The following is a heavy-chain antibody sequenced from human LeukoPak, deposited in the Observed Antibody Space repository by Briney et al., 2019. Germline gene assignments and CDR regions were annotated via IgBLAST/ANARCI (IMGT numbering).Heavy chain of an antibody. J-gene: IGHJ5*02. CDR3: ASPGGDYALS. D-gene: IGHD4-17*01. CDR2: FDPEDGET. CDR1: GYTLTELS. V-gene: IGHV1-24*01. Sequence: ASVKVSCKVSGYTLTELSMHWVRQAPGKGLEWMGGFDPEDGETIYAQKLQGRVTMTTDTSTSTAYMELRSLRSDDTAVYYCASPGGDYALSWGQGTLVTVSS.